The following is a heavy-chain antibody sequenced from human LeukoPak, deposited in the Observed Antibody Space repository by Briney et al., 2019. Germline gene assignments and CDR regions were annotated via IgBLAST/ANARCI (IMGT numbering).Heavy chain of an antibody. Sequence: PSETLSLTCAVYGGSFSGYYWSWIRQPPGKGLEWIGEINHSGSTNYNPSLKSRVTISVDTSKNQFSLKLSSVTAADTAVYYCARALHTPGWPYSGSPVRLFDYWGQGTLVTVSS. CDR2: INHSGST. CDR3: ARALHTPGWPYSGSPVRLFDY. V-gene: IGHV4-34*01. CDR1: GGSFSGYY. J-gene: IGHJ4*02. D-gene: IGHD1-26*01.